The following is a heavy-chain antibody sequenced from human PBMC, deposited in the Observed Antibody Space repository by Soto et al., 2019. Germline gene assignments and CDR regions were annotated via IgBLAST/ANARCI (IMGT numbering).Heavy chain of an antibody. CDR3: AEHKGWELRPLDS. V-gene: IGHV3-23*01. D-gene: IGHD1-26*01. CDR1: GFTFSTSD. J-gene: IGHJ4*02. CDR2: ISDSNT. Sequence: EVQLLESGGGLVQPGESLRLSCAVSGFTFSTSDMSWVRQAPGKGLQWVATISDSNTYYADSVMGRFTLSRNTSKNILFLQMNSLSADDTATYYCAEHKGWELRPLDSWGQGTLVTVSS.